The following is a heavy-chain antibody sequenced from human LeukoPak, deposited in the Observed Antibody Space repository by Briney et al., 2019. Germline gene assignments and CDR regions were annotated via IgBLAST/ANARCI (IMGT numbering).Heavy chain of an antibody. CDR1: GYTFTSYA. J-gene: IGHJ6*02. D-gene: IGHD2-2*01. CDR2: INAGNGNT. V-gene: IGHV1-3*01. CDR3: ARDFIVVVPAAVRYYGMDV. Sequence: ASVKVSCKASGYTFTSYAMHWVRQAPGQRLEWMGWINAGNGNTKYSQKFQGRVTITRDTSANTAYMELSSLRSEDTAVYYCARDFIVVVPAAVRYYGMDVWGQGTTVTVSS.